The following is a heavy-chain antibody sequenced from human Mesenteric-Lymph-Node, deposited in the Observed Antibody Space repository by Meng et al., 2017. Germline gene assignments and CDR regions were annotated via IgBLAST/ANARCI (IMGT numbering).Heavy chain of an antibody. CDR3: ARDYGRGPLGAFDI. CDR2: IIPIFGTA. D-gene: IGHD3-16*01. J-gene: IGHJ3*02. Sequence: SVKVSCKASGGTFSSYAISWVRQAPGQGLEWMGGIIPIFGTANYAQKFQGRVTITTDESTSTAYMELSSLRSDDTAVYYCARDYGRGPLGAFDIWGQGTMVTVSS. CDR1: GGTFSSYA. V-gene: IGHV1-69*05.